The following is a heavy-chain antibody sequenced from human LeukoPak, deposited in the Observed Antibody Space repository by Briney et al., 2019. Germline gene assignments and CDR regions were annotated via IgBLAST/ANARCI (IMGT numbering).Heavy chain of an antibody. CDR2: IYHRGNT. CDR1: GGSMTSNW. D-gene: IGHD1-1*01. CDR3: ARAGAYNLDY. V-gene: IGHV4/OR15-8*02. Sequence: SETLSLTCTVSGGSMTSNWWGWVRQPPGKGLEWIGEIYHRGNTNFNPSLKSRVTISIDQSKNQFSLSLSSVTAADTAVYYCARAGAYNLDYWGQGTLVTVSS. J-gene: IGHJ4*02.